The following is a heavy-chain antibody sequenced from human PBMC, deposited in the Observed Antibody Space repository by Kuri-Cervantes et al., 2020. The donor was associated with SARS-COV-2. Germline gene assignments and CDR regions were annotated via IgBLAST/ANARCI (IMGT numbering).Heavy chain of an antibody. CDR3: ARGSREGYEGTFDY. J-gene: IGHJ4*02. V-gene: IGHV4-4*07. CDR1: GGSISSYY. Sequence: SETLSLTCTVSGGSISSYYWSWIRQPAGKGLEWIGRIYSSGTTNYNPSLKSRVTISGHTSKDQFSLSLRSLTTADTAVYYCARGSREGYEGTFDYWGQGTLVTVSS. D-gene: IGHD5-12*01. CDR2: IYSSGTT.